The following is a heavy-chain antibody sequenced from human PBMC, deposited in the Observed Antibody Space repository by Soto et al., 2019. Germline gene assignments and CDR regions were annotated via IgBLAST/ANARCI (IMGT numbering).Heavy chain of an antibody. CDR2: IFPSDSDT. V-gene: IGHV5-51*01. D-gene: IGHD6-25*01. CDR1: GYKFTSSW. J-gene: IGHJ5*02. Sequence: PGESLKISCRTSGYKFTSSWIAWVRQMPGKGLEWMGIIFPSDSDTRYSPSFQGQVTISADRSTSTVFLQWASLKASDTAVYFCARTEHSGYFNWFDTWGQGTLVTVSS. CDR3: ARTEHSGYFNWFDT.